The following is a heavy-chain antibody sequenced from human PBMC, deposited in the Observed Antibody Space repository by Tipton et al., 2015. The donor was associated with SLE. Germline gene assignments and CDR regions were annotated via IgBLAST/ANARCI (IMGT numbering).Heavy chain of an antibody. Sequence: TLSLTCVVSGDFITSDIYYWGWIRQPPGKGLEWIGSVYDSGTTHYNPSLKSRVTMSVDTSKTQFSLKLGSLTAADTAVYYCARVVTVGAAHYYDIDVWGQGTRVTVS. V-gene: IGHV4-39*07. CDR3: ARVVTVGAAHYYDIDV. CDR2: VYDSGTT. D-gene: IGHD2-21*02. J-gene: IGHJ6*02. CDR1: GDFITSDIYY.